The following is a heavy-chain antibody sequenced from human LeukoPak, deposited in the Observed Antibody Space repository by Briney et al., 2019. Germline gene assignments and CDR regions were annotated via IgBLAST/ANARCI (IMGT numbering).Heavy chain of an antibody. CDR2: IYPGDSDT. CDR1: GYSFTDYW. J-gene: IGHJ4*02. V-gene: IGHV5-51*01. CDR3: ARRFLADPSGFDY. Sequence: GESLKISCKGSGYSFTDYWIGWVRQMPGKGLEWMGIIYPGDSDTRYSPSFQGQVTISVDKSISTAYLQWSSLKASDTAMYYCARRFLADPSGFDYWGRGTLVTVSS.